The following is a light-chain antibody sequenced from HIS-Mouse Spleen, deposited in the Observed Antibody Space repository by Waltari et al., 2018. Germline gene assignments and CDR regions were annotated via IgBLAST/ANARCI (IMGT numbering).Light chain of an antibody. CDR1: SRDVGGYNY. CDR3: CSYAGSYRV. J-gene: IGLJ1*01. Sequence: QSALTQPRSVSGSPGQSVTISCTGTSRDVGGYNYVSWYQQHPGKAPKLMIYDVSKRPSGVPDRFSGSKSGNTASLTISGLQAEDEADYYRCSYAGSYRVFGTGTKVTVL. V-gene: IGLV2-11*01. CDR2: DVS.